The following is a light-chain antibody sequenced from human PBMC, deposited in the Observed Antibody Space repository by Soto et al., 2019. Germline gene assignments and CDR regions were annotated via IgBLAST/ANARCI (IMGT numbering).Light chain of an antibody. Sequence: QAVVTQEPSLTVSPGGTVTLTCGSSTGAVTSDHFPYWLQQKPGQAPRTLIYDTSNKHSWTPARFSGSLLGGQAALTLSGAQPEDEADYYCLFFYGGARPVFGGGTKVTVL. CDR1: TGAVTSDHF. CDR3: LFFYGGARPV. J-gene: IGLJ3*02. V-gene: IGLV7-46*01. CDR2: DTS.